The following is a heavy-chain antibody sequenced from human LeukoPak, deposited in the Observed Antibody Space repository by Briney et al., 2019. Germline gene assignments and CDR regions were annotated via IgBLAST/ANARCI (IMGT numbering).Heavy chain of an antibody. CDR1: GYTFTSYY. CDR3: ARVPQVGATFDY. D-gene: IGHD1-26*01. V-gene: IGHV1-46*01. J-gene: IGHJ4*02. Sequence: ASAKVSCKASGYTFTSYYIHWVRQAPGQGLEWMGIINPSGGSTSYAQKFQGRVTMTRDTSTSTVYMELSSLRSEDTAVYYCARVPQVGATFDYWGQGTLVTVSS. CDR2: INPSGGST.